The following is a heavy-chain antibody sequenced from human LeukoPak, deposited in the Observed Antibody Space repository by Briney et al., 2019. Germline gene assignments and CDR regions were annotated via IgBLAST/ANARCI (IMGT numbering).Heavy chain of an antibody. CDR2: IAYNGIP. CDR1: GGSISSYY. V-gene: IGHV4-59*01. CDR3: ARERHGHPFDS. J-gene: IGHJ4*02. Sequence: SETLSLTCTVSGGSISSYYWTWIRQSPGKGLEWIGYIAYNGIPNYNPSLKSRLTISRDTSKNQFSLNLSSVTAADTAVYYCARERHGHPFDSWGQGTLVTVSS.